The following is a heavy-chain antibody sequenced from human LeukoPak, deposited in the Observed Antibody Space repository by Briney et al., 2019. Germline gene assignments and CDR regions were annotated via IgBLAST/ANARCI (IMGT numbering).Heavy chain of an antibody. CDR2: INHDGSDI. J-gene: IGHJ4*02. D-gene: IGHD5-24*01. CDR3: VRDSNFKIDY. V-gene: IGHV3-74*01. CDR1: GFTVSTYV. Sequence: GGSLRLSCAVSGFTVSTYVMHWVRRAPGEGLVWVSRINHDGSDISYANSVKGRSTISRDNAKNTLYLQMNSLRADDTAIYYCVRDSNFKIDYWGQGTLVTVSS.